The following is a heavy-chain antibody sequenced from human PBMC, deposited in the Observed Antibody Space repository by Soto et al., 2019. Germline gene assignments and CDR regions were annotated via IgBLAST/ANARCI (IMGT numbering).Heavy chain of an antibody. D-gene: IGHD2-2*01. V-gene: IGHV3-23*01. CDR1: GFTFSNYA. J-gene: IGHJ6*02. Sequence: EVQLLESGGDLVQPGESLRLSCAASGFTFSNYAMSWVRQAPGKGLEWVSAISGGGSSTIYYADSVKGRFTISRDNAKNSLYLQMNSLRAEDTAVYYCARDKSSRRYYGMDVWGQGTTVTVSS. CDR3: ARDKSSRRYYGMDV. CDR2: ISGGGSSTI.